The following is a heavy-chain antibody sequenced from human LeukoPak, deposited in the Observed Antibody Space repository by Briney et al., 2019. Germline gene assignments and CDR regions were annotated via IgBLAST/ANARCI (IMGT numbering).Heavy chain of an antibody. D-gene: IGHD6-13*01. CDR1: GYTFTRYD. Sequence: SVKVSCKASGYTFTRYDIYWVRQATGQGLEWMGWMNPNIGNTGYAQKFQGRVTMTRNTSISTAYMELSSLRSEDTAVYYCARFHSSSWCLGPQGFDYWGQGTLVTVSS. CDR2: MNPNIGNT. V-gene: IGHV1-8*01. CDR3: ARFHSSSWCLGPQGFDY. J-gene: IGHJ4*02.